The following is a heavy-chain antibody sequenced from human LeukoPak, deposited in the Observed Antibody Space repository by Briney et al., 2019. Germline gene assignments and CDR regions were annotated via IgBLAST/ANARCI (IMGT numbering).Heavy chain of an antibody. V-gene: IGHV3-21*01. D-gene: IGHD3-3*01. CDR3: ARDEDDFWSGYYYGMDV. J-gene: IGHJ6*02. Sequence: GGSLRLSCAASGFTFSSYSMNWVRLAPGKGLEWVSSISSSSSYIYYADSVKGRFTISRDNAKNSLYLQMNSLRAEDTAVYYCARDEDDFWSGYYYGMDVWGQGTTVTVSS. CDR2: ISSSSSYI. CDR1: GFTFSSYS.